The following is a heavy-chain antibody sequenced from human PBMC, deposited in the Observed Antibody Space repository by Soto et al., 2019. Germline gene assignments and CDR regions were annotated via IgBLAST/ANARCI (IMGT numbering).Heavy chain of an antibody. J-gene: IGHJ4*02. CDR3: ARDTAMGPFDY. Sequence: PGGSLRLSCAASGFTVSSNYMSWVRQAPGKGLEWVSVIYSGGSTYYADSVEGRFTISRDNSKNTLYLQMNSLRAEDTAVYYCARDTAMGPFDYWGQGTLVTVSS. CDR2: IYSGGST. CDR1: GFTVSSNY. D-gene: IGHD5-18*01. V-gene: IGHV3-53*01.